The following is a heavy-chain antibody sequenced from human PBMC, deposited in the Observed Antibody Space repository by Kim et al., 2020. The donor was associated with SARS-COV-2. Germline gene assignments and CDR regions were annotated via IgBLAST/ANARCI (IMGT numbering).Heavy chain of an antibody. J-gene: IGHJ4*02. Sequence: GGSLRLSCAASGFTFSSYWMHWVRQAPGKGLVWVSRINSDGSSTSYADSVKGRFTISRDNAKNTLYLQMNSLRADDTSLYYCARTTTGYTSGLLDYWGQGTLVTVSS. CDR3: ARTTTGYTSGLLDY. CDR1: GFTFSSYW. D-gene: IGHD6-19*01. V-gene: IGHV3-74*01. CDR2: INSDGSST.